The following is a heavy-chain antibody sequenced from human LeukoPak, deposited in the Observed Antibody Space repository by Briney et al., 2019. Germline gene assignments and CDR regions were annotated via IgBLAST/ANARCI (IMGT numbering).Heavy chain of an antibody. D-gene: IGHD6-13*01. V-gene: IGHV4-30-2*01. J-gene: IGHJ3*02. Sequence: SWVRQMPGKGLEWIGYIYHSGSTYYNPSLKSRVTISVDRSKNQFSLRLSSVTAADTAVYYCARASGSSWYGGAFDIWGQGTMVTVSS. CDR3: ARASGSSWYGGAFDI. CDR2: IYHSGST.